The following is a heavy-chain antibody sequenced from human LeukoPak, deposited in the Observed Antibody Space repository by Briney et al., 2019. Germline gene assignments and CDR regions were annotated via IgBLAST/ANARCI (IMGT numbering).Heavy chain of an antibody. CDR3: VSFYETY. V-gene: IGHV3-74*01. CDR2: INGDGSWT. Sequence: GGSLRLSCAASGNYWMHWVRQAPGKGLVWVSHINGDGSWTTYADSVKGRFTISKDNAKNTVYLQMNNLRAEDTAVYYCVSFYETYWGRGTLVTV. CDR1: GNYW. D-gene: IGHD2-2*01. J-gene: IGHJ4*02.